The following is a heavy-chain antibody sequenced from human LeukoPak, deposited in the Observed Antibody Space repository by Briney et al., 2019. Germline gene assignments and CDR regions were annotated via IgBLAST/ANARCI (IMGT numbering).Heavy chain of an antibody. D-gene: IGHD3-22*01. Sequence: PGGSLRLSCAASGFTFSSYWMHWVRQAPGKGLVWVSRINSDGSSTSYADSVKGRFTISRDNAKNTLYLQMNSLRAEDKAVYYCARGGSSGYPDYWGQGTLVTVSS. CDR1: GFTFSSYW. CDR3: ARGGSSGYPDY. J-gene: IGHJ4*02. V-gene: IGHV3-74*01. CDR2: INSDGSST.